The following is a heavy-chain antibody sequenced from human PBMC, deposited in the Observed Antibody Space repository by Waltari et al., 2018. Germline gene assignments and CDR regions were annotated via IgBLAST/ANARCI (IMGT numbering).Heavy chain of an antibody. V-gene: IGHV3-73*01. Sequence: EEQMVESGGDLVQPGGSLKLSCAASGFIFSDSAIHWVRQAPGKGLEWVGRGRTKTNNYATAYGAAVKGRFTISRDDSRNVAYLQMNSLKTEDTALYYCSRHDPLDYWGQGTLVTVSS. J-gene: IGHJ4*02. CDR3: SRHDPLDY. CDR1: GFIFSDSA. CDR2: GRTKTNNYAT.